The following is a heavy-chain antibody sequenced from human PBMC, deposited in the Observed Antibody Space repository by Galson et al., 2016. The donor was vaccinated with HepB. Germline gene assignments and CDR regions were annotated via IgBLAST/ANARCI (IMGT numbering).Heavy chain of an antibody. CDR1: GFTFSDYA. Sequence: SLRLSCAASGFTFSDYAMNWVRQAPGKGLEWVSVISGSGGATYYSDSVKGRFTISRDNAKNSLYLQMNSLRAEDTAVYYCARDHLWAFDYWGQGTLVTVAS. CDR2: ISGSGGAT. J-gene: IGHJ4*02. CDR3: ARDHLWAFDY. D-gene: IGHD7-27*01. V-gene: IGHV3-23*01.